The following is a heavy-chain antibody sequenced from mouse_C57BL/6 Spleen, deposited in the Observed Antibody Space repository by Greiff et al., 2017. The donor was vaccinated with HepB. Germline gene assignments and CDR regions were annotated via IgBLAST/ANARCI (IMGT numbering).Heavy chain of an antibody. CDR2: INPSSGYT. CDR1: GYTFTSYT. CDR3: ARKGLYCSNTGVSMDY. J-gene: IGHJ4*01. D-gene: IGHD2-5*01. Sequence: QVQLKQSGAELARPGASVKMSCKASGYTFTSYTMHWVKQRPGQGLEWIGYINPSSGYTKYNQKFKDKATLTANKSSSTAYMQLSSLTSEDSAVYYCARKGLYCSNTGVSMDYWGQGTSVTVSS. V-gene: IGHV1-4*01.